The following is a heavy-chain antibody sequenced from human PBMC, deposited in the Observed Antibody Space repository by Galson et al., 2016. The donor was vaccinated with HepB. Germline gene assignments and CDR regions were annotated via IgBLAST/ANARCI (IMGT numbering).Heavy chain of an antibody. J-gene: IGHJ6*04. Sequence: SETLSLTCNVSGGFISNYYWTWIRQPAGKGLEWIGRIYSSGSTNYNPSLKSRDTMSVDTSKNLLSLKMTSVTAADTAVYYCARDGSSSANRFYFGIDAWGKGITVAVSS. CDR1: GGFISNYY. D-gene: IGHD6-6*01. CDR3: ARDGSSSANRFYFGIDA. V-gene: IGHV4-4*07. CDR2: IYSSGST.